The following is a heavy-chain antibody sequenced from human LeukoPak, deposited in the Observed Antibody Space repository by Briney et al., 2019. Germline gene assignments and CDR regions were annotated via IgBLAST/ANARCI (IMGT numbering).Heavy chain of an antibody. Sequence: GGSLRLSCVASGFTFSSYEMNWVRQAPGKGLEWVSYIGYSGSTICYADSVKGRFTISRDNAKNSLYLQMNSLRAEDTAVYYCAREGGGYCSGGRCYNADAFDIWGQGTMVTVSS. CDR2: IGYSGSTI. J-gene: IGHJ3*02. CDR3: AREGGGYCSGGRCYNADAFDI. CDR1: GFTFSSYE. V-gene: IGHV3-48*03. D-gene: IGHD2-15*01.